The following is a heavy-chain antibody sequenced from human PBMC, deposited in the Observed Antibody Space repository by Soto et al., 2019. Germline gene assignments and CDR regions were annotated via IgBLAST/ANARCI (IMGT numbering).Heavy chain of an antibody. Sequence: QVQLVESGGGVVQPGRSLRLSCAASGFTFSSYGMHWVRQAPGKGLEWVAVIWYDGSNKYYADSVKGRFTISRDNSKNTLYLQMNSLRAEDTAVYYCARDPGSYYEYYFDYWGQGTLVTVSS. CDR3: ARDPGSYYEYYFDY. J-gene: IGHJ4*02. D-gene: IGHD3-10*01. CDR2: IWYDGSNK. CDR1: GFTFSSYG. V-gene: IGHV3-33*01.